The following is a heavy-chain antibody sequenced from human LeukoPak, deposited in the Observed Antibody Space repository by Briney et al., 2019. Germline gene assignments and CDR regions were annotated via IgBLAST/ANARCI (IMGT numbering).Heavy chain of an antibody. J-gene: IGHJ5*02. Sequence: GGSLRLSCAASGFTLDDYAMHGVRHAPGKGVEGVSGICLNSVNIGYAVSVNGRFTISRDNAKKSLYLQMNSLRAEDMALYYCAKGTYYDFWSGYSFDPWGQGTLVTASS. V-gene: IGHV3-9*03. CDR3: AKGTYYDFWSGYSFDP. CDR2: ICLNSVNI. CDR1: GFTLDDYA. D-gene: IGHD3-3*01.